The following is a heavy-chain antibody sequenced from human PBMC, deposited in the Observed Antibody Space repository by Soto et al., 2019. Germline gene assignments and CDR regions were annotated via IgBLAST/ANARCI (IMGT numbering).Heavy chain of an antibody. Sequence: QVRLEQSGADVKTPGASVKVSCQASGYTFNIYAIHWVRQAPGQRPEWMGWMNAGNGNTDYSPKLHGRVTMTRDRYARAGYMELSGLTSEDTAVYYCARDCTYCGGYTGRAAFDIWGQGTIVTVS. D-gene: IGHD2-21*01. J-gene: IGHJ3*02. CDR2: MNAGNGNT. CDR1: GYTFNIYA. V-gene: IGHV1-3*01. CDR3: ARDCTYCGGYTGRAAFDI.